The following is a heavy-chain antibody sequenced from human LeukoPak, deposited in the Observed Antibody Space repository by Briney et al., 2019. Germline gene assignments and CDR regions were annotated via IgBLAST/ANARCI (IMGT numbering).Heavy chain of an antibody. CDR2: ISSTSTYI. J-gene: IGHJ4*02. V-gene: IGHV3-21*01. Sequence: PGGSLRLSCAASGFTFSSYSMNWVRQAPGKGLEWVSSISSTSTYIYYADSVKGRFTISRDNAKSSLFLQMNSLRAEDTAVYYCARGSGPFDYWGQGTLVTVSS. D-gene: IGHD2-15*01. CDR1: GFTFSSYS. CDR3: ARGSGPFDY.